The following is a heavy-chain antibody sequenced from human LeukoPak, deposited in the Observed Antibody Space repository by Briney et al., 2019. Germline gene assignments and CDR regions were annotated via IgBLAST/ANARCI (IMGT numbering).Heavy chain of an antibody. CDR1: GFTFSTYW. J-gene: IGHJ3*02. CDR2: ISSSSSYI. CDR3: AKPGREKVNYAFDI. Sequence: GGSLRLSCAASGFTFSTYWMSWVRQAPGKGLEWVSSISSSSSYIYYADSVKGRFTISRDNSKNTLYLQMNSLRAEDTAVYYCAKPGREKVNYAFDIWGQGTMVTVSS. D-gene: IGHD1-14*01. V-gene: IGHV3-21*04.